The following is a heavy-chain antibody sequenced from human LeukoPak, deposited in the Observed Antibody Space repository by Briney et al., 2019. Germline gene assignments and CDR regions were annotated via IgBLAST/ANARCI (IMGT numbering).Heavy chain of an antibody. V-gene: IGHV4-38-2*01. Sequence: SETLSLTCAVSGYSISTGRYWGWIRQPPGKGLEWIGSIYRSGSTYYNPSLKSRVTISVDTSKNQFSLNLRSVTAADTAVYYCARSLSTPGIDYWGQGTLVSV. CDR3: ARSLSTPGIDY. CDR2: IYRSGST. CDR1: GYSISTGRY. J-gene: IGHJ4*02. D-gene: IGHD2-2*01.